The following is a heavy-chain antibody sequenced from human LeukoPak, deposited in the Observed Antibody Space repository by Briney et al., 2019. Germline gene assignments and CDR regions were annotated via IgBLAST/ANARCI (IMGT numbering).Heavy chain of an antibody. CDR3: ARKYYYYYGMDV. CDR1: GGTFSSYA. CDR2: IIPILGIA. V-gene: IGHV1-69*04. J-gene: IGHJ6*02. Sequence: SVKVSCKASGGTFSSYAISWVRQAPGQGLEWKGRIIPILGIANYAQKFQGRITITADKSTSTAYMELGSLRSEDTAVYYCARKYYYYYGMDVWGQGTTVTVSS.